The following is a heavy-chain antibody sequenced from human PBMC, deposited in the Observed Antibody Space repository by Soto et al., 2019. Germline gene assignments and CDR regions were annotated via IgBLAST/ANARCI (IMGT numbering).Heavy chain of an antibody. V-gene: IGHV4-59*01. J-gene: IGHJ4*02. CDR2: IYYSGST. D-gene: IGHD3-9*01. Sequence: LSLTCTVSGGSITNFHWSWIRQPPGKGLEWIGYIYYSGSTNYNPSLKSRVTMSIDTSKNQFSLKMISVTAADTAAYYCAAYDSEGYFDYWGQGALVTVSS. CDR1: GGSITNFH. CDR3: AAYDSEGYFDY.